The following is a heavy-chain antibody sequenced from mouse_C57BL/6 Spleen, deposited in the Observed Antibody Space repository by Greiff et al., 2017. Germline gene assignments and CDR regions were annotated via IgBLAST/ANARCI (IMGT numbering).Heavy chain of an antibody. CDR1: GSSITRGYY. Sequence: EVKLMESGPGLVQPSQSLSLTCSVTGSSITRGYYWYWIRQFPGNKLEWMGYISYDGSNNSNPSLKKRISITRDTSKNQFFLKFDSLTTEDTATYYCARNGYDDEFAYWGQGTLVTVSA. V-gene: IGHV3-6*01. CDR3: ARNGYDDEFAY. D-gene: IGHD2-2*01. J-gene: IGHJ3*01. CDR2: ISYDGSN.